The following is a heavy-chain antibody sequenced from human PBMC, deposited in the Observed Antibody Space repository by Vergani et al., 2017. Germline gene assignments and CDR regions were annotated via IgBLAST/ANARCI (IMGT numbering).Heavy chain of an antibody. CDR3: ARAGYSNGWPRFDY. CDR1: GGSISSSSYY. Sequence: QLQLQESGPGLVKTSETLSLTCTVSGGSISSSSYYWGWIRQPPGKGLEWIGSINYSGGTYYNPSLKSRVTISVDTSKNQFSLKRSPVTAADTAVYYCARAGYSNGWPRFDYWGQGTLVTVSS. V-gene: IGHV4-39*07. J-gene: IGHJ4*02. CDR2: INYSGGT. D-gene: IGHD6-19*01.